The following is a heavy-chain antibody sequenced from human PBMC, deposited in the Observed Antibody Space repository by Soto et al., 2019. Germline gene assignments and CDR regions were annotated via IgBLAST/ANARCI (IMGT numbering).Heavy chain of an antibody. J-gene: IGHJ6*02. CDR1: GGSISSSSYY. CDR2: IYYSGST. CDR3: ARRLYYDSSGFEGGGMDV. V-gene: IGHV4-39*01. Sequence: ETLSLTCTVSGGSISSSSYYWGWIRQPPGKGLEWIGSIYYSGSTYYNPSLKSRVTISVDTSKNQFSLKLSSVTAADTAVYYCARRLYYDSSGFEGGGMDVWGQGTTVTVPS. D-gene: IGHD3-22*01.